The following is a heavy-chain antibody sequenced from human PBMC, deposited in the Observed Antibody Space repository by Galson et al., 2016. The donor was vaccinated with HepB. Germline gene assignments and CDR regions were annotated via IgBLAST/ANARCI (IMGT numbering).Heavy chain of an antibody. CDR2: IYNRGNT. J-gene: IGHJ3*02. V-gene: IGHV4-30-4*01. Sequence: TLSLTCTVSGGSISTGVYYWGWIRPPPGKSLEWIGYIYNRGNTYYNPSLASRIRITVDTSKTQVSLKVTSVTAADPAVYYCVRGPPEVCGGSTCYLGAFDIWGQGTMVTVSS. D-gene: IGHD2-21*01. CDR1: GGSISTGVYY. CDR3: VRGPPEVCGGSTCYLGAFDI.